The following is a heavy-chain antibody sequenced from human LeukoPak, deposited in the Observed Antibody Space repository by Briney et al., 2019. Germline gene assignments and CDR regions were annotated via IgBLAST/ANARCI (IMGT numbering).Heavy chain of an antibody. D-gene: IGHD6-19*01. CDR2: IRYDGSNK. V-gene: IGHV3-30*02. J-gene: IGHJ6*03. CDR1: GFTFSSYG. CDR3: ARHWPVAETDENLNHYFSYYMDV. Sequence: GGSLRLSCAASGFTFSSYGMHWVRQAPGKGLEWVAFIRYDGSNKYYADSVKGRFTISRDNSKNTLYLQMNSLRAEDTAVYYCARHWPVAETDENLNHYFSYYMDVWGKGTTVTVSS.